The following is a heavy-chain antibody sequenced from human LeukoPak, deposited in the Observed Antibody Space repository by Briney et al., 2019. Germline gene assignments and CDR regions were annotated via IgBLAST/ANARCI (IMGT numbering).Heavy chain of an antibody. V-gene: IGHV3-53*01. Sequence: PGGSLRLSCAASGFTFSSYWMHWVRQAPGKGLEWVSVIYSGRSTYYADSVKGRFTISRDNSKNTVYLQMNSLRAEDTAVYYCARGMSHDSWSGYVSPIDFWGQGTLVTVSS. J-gene: IGHJ4*02. CDR3: ARGMSHDSWSGYVSPIDF. CDR2: IYSGRST. D-gene: IGHD3-3*01. CDR1: GFTFSSYW.